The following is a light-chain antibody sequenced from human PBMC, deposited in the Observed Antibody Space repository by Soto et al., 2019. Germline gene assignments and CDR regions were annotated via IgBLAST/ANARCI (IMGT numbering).Light chain of an antibody. J-gene: IGLJ2*01. CDR2: DVN. V-gene: IGLV2-11*01. Sequence: QSALTQPRSVSGSPGQSVTFSCTATNSDVVGYIYVSWYQQYPGKAPKLMIYDVNKRPSGVPDRFSGSKSGNTASLTISGLQAEDEADYYCCSYADTNTVLFGGGPKVTVL. CDR3: CSYADTNTVL. CDR1: NSDVVGYIY.